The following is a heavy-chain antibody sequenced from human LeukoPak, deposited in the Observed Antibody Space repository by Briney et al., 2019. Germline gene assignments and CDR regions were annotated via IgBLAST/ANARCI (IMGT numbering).Heavy chain of an antibody. CDR2: INPYSGNT. V-gene: IGHV1-8*01. J-gene: IGHJ4*02. Sequence: GASVKVSRKASGYTFTSDDINWVRQATGQGLEWMGWINPYSGNTGYARKFQGRVTMTKNTSISTVHMELSSLRSEDTAVYFCARGQGGSGSGSYYFDYWGQGTLVTVSS. D-gene: IGHD3-10*01. CDR3: ARGQGGSGSGSYYFDY. CDR1: GYTFTSDD.